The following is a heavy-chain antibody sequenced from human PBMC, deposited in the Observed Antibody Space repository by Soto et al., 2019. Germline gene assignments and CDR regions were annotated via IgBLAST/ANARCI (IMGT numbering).Heavy chain of an antibody. CDR2: ISSSSSYI. Sequence: GGSLRLSCAASGFTFSSYSMNWVRQAPGKGLEWVSSISSSSSYIYYADSVKGRFTISRDNAKNSLYLQMNSLRAEDTAVYYCAREAIFGVVIPNYYYNGMDVWGQGTTVTVSS. J-gene: IGHJ6*02. V-gene: IGHV3-21*01. CDR3: AREAIFGVVIPNYYYNGMDV. D-gene: IGHD3-3*01. CDR1: GFTFSSYS.